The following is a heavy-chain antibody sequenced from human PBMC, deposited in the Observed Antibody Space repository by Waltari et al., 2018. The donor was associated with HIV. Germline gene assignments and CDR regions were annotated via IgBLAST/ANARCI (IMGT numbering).Heavy chain of an antibody. CDR3: ARALRRRGTSDGMDV. CDR2: IYYSGST. J-gene: IGHJ6*02. Sequence: QLQLQESGPGLVKPSETLSLPCTVSGGSLSSSSYSWGWIRQPPGKGLEWIGSIYYSGSTYYNPSLKSRVTISVDTSKNQFSLKLSSVTAADTAVYYCARALRRRGTSDGMDVWGQGTTVTVSS. D-gene: IGHD2-2*01. CDR1: GGSLSSSSYS. V-gene: IGHV4-39*07.